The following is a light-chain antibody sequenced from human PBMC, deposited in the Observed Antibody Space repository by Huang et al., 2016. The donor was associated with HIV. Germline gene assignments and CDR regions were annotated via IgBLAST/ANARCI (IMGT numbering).Light chain of an antibody. Sequence: EIVMTQSPATLSVSPGERATLSCRASQTVNSNLAWYQHTPGQAPRLLIYGASTRATGVPARFSGSGSGTKFTLTISSLQSEDFAVYYCQQYNNRLAFGQGTKVEIK. CDR2: GAS. CDR1: QTVNSN. CDR3: QQYNNRLA. J-gene: IGKJ1*01. V-gene: IGKV3-15*01.